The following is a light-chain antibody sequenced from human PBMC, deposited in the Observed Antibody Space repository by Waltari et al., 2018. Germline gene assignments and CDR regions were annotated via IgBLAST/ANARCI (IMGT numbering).Light chain of an antibody. V-gene: IGKV1-39*01. Sequence: DIQMTQSPSSLCASRGDRVTISCRASQFVSSYLNWFQQKPGKAPKLLIYATASLQSGVPSRFSGAGAGTDFTLTISSLQPDDFATYYCQQSYTSPPTFGQGTNVEIK. CDR2: ATA. CDR3: QQSYTSPPT. CDR1: QFVSSY. J-gene: IGKJ1*01.